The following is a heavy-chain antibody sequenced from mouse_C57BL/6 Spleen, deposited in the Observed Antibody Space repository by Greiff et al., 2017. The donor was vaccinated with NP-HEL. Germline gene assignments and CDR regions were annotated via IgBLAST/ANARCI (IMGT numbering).Heavy chain of an antibody. D-gene: IGHD2-4*01. CDR3: AKGGSTMITTGDYYAMDY. CDR1: GFSLTSYG. Sequence: VQRVESGPGLVQPSQSLSITCTVSGFSLTSYGVHWVRQSPGKGLEWLGVIWRGGSTDYNAAFMSRLSITKDNSKSQVFFKMNSLQADDTAIYYCAKGGSTMITTGDYYAMDYWGQGTSVTVSS. V-gene: IGHV2-5*01. CDR2: IWRGGST. J-gene: IGHJ4*01.